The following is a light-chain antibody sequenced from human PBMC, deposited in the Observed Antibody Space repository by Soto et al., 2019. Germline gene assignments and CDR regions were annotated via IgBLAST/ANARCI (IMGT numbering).Light chain of an antibody. CDR2: DAS. CDR3: QQYNSYSCT. J-gene: IGKJ1*01. V-gene: IGKV1-5*01. Sequence: DIQMTQSPATLSAFVGDRVTITCRASQSISSWLAWYQQKPGKAPKLLIYDASSLESGVPSRFSGRGSGTEFTLTITSLHPDDFATHYCQQYNSYSCTFGQGTKVEIK. CDR1: QSISSW.